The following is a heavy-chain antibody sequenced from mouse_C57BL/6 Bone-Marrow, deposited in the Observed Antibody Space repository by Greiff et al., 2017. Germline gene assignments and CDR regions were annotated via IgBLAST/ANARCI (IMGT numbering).Heavy chain of an antibody. J-gene: IGHJ1*03. CDR2: ISNLAYSI. CDR1: GFTFSDYG. D-gene: IGHD1-1*01. V-gene: IGHV5-15*01. Sequence: EVMLVESGGGLVQPGGSLKLSCAASGFTFSDYGMAWVRQAPRKGSEWVAFISNLAYSIYYADTVTGRFTISRENAKNTLYLEMSSLRSEDTAMYYCARRSYYYGSSYWYFDVWGTGTTVTVSS. CDR3: ARRSYYYGSSYWYFDV.